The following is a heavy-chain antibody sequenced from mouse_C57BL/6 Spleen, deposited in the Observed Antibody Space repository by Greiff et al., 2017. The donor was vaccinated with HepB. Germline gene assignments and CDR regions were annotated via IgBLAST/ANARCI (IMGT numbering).Heavy chain of an antibody. CDR3: ARDSDYDGWFAY. CDR1: GFTFSSYA. J-gene: IGHJ3*01. D-gene: IGHD2-4*01. Sequence: EVQLQQSGGGLVKPGGSLKLSCAASGFTFSSYAMSWVRQTPEKRLEWVATISDGGSYTYYPDNVKGRFTISRDNAKNNLYLQMSHLKSEDTAMYYCARDSDYDGWFAYWGQGTLVTVSA. V-gene: IGHV5-4*01. CDR2: ISDGGSYT.